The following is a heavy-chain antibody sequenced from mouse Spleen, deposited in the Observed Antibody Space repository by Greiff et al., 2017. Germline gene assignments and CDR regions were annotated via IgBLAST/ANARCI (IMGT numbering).Heavy chain of an antibody. CDR1: GFTFSDYG. CDR3: ARPPLRLHNWYFDV. CDR2: ISSGSSTI. Sequence: EVQLVESGGGLVKPGGSLKLSCAASGFTFSDYGMHWVRQAPEKGLEWVAYISSGSSTIYYADTVKGRFTISRDNAKNTLFLQMTSLRSEDTAMYYCARPPLRLHNWYFDVWGAGTTVTGSS. D-gene: IGHD1-2*01. V-gene: IGHV5-17*01. J-gene: IGHJ1*01.